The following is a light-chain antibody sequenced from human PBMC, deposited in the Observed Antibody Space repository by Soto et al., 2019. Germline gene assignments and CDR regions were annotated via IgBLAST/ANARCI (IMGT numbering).Light chain of an antibody. V-gene: IGLV1-44*01. Sequence: QSVLTQPPSASGTPGQRVTISCSGTRSNIGGNSVNWYQQLPGKAPKPLIYSNNQRLSGVPDRFSASKSGTSASLAISGLQSEDEADYYCATWDDSLTGFVFGTGTKVTVL. CDR3: ATWDDSLTGFV. CDR2: SNN. CDR1: RSNIGGNS. J-gene: IGLJ1*01.